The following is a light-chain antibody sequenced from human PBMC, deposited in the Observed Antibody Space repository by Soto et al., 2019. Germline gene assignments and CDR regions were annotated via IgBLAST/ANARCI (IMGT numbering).Light chain of an antibody. CDR2: GAS. CDR3: QQYGSSPYT. J-gene: IGKJ2*01. Sequence: EILLTHSPGTLYLSPGDRATLSCRASQSVSSSYLAWYQQKPGQAPRLLIYGASSRATGVPDRFSGSGSGTDFTFTISRLEPEDVAVDYCQQYGSSPYTFGQGTKLESK. CDR1: QSVSSSY. V-gene: IGKV3-20*01.